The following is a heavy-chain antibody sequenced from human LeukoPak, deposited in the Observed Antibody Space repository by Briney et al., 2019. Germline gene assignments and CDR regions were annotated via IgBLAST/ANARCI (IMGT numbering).Heavy chain of an antibody. J-gene: IGHJ4*02. D-gene: IGHD3-16*01. CDR3: ARGWASEAFDY. CDR1: GFTFSSYG. V-gene: IGHV3-30*02. Sequence: QTGGSLRLSCAASGFTFSSYGMHWVRQAPGKGLEWVAFIRYDGSNKYYADSVKDRFTISRDNSKNTLYLQMNSLRAEDTAVYYCARGWASEAFDYWGQGTLVTVSS. CDR2: IRYDGSNK.